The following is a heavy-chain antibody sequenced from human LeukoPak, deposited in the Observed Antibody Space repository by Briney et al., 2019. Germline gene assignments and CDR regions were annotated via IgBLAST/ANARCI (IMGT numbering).Heavy chain of an antibody. J-gene: IGHJ6*02. Sequence: SVKVSCKASGGTFSSYAISWVRQAPGQGLEWMGGIIPIFGTANYAQKFQGRVTITTDESTSTAYMELSSLRSEDTAVYYCARDTPQEQGRFGMDVWGQGTTVTVSS. CDR3: ARDTPQEQGRFGMDV. D-gene: IGHD6-19*01. V-gene: IGHV1-69*05. CDR1: GGTFSSYA. CDR2: IIPIFGTA.